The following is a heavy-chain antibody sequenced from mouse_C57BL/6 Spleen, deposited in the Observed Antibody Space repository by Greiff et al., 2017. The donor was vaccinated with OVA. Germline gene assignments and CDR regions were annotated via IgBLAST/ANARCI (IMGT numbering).Heavy chain of an antibody. D-gene: IGHD2-3*01. CDR2: IYPGDGDT. V-gene: IGHV1-80*01. Sequence: VQVVESGAELVKPGASVKISCKASGYAFSSYWMNWVKQRPGKGLEWIGQIYPGDGDTNYNGKFKGKATLTADKSSSTAYMQLSSLTSEDSAVYFCARGQGYYYFDYWGQGTTLTVSS. CDR3: ARGQGYYYFDY. J-gene: IGHJ2*01. CDR1: GYAFSSYW.